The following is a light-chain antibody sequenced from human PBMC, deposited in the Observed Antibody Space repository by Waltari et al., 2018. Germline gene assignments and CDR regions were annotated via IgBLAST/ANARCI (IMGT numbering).Light chain of an antibody. V-gene: IGLV1-47*01. CDR2: RNN. J-gene: IGLJ3*02. Sequence: QSVLTQPPSASGTPGQRVTISCSGSRSNIGSNYVYWYQPLPGPAPKLLIYRNNRRPSGGTDRFSGSKSGSAASLDSRGLRYEDEADYYCAAWDDSLSGRVFGGGTKVTVL. CDR1: RSNIGSNY. CDR3: AAWDDSLSGRV.